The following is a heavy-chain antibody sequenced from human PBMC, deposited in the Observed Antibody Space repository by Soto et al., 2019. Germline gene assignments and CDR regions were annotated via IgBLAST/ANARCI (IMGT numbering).Heavy chain of an antibody. CDR2: IYHSGTT. Sequence: SETLSLTCAVSGGSMSSGGYSWSWLRQSPGKGLEWIGNIYHSGTTYYNPSLKSRVTLSVDRSKNQFSLNLTSVTAADTAVYYCARSSSSGYYPDYWGQGTLVTVSS. CDR3: ARSSSSGYYPDY. CDR1: GGSMSSGGYS. V-gene: IGHV4-30-2*06. D-gene: IGHD3-22*01. J-gene: IGHJ4*02.